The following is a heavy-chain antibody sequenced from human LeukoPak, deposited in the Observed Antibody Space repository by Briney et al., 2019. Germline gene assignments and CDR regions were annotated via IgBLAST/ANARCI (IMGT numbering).Heavy chain of an antibody. D-gene: IGHD6-13*01. CDR1: GFTFSIYA. Sequence: PGGSLRLSCAASGFTFSIYAMSWVRQAPGKGLEWVSAISGSGGSTYYADSVKGRFTISRDNSKSTLSLQMNSLRAEDTAVYFCAKLNSGAQQLDVDYWGQGTLVTVSS. CDR2: ISGSGGST. CDR3: AKLNSGAQQLDVDY. V-gene: IGHV3-23*01. J-gene: IGHJ4*02.